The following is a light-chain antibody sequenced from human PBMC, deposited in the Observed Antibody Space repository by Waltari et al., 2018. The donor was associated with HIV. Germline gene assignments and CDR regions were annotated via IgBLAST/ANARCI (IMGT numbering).Light chain of an antibody. V-gene: IGLV3-1*01. Sequence: SYELTQPPSVSVSPGQTASITCSGDKLGDKYACWYQQKPGQSPVLVIYQDSKRPSGIPERFSGSNSGNTATLTISGTQAMDEGDYYCQACDSSTVVFGGGTKLTVL. CDR3: QACDSSTVV. CDR1: KLGDKY. CDR2: QDS. J-gene: IGLJ2*01.